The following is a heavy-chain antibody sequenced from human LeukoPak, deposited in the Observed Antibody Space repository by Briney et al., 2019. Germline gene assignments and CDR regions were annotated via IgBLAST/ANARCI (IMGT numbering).Heavy chain of an antibody. Sequence: PGGSLRLSCAASGFAFSKYAMHWVRQAPGKGLEWVSAIDGSGGTTFYADSVKGRVTISRVQSTNTVYLQMNSLRADDTAVYYCAKAHCSSTSCSRADNWGQGTLVTVSS. D-gene: IGHD2-2*01. CDR1: GFAFSKYA. V-gene: IGHV3-23*01. J-gene: IGHJ4*02. CDR2: IDGSGGTT. CDR3: AKAHCSSTSCSRADN.